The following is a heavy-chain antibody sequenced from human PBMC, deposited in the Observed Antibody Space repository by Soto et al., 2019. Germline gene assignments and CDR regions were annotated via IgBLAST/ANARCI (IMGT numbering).Heavy chain of an antibody. J-gene: IGHJ4*02. CDR1: GGSISSYY. CDR2: IYYSGST. D-gene: IGHD5-12*01. V-gene: IGHV4-59*08. Sequence: QVQLQESGPGLVKPSETLSLTCTVSGGSISSYYWSWIRQPPGKGLEWIGYIYYSGSTNYNPSLKSRVTRSVDTSKNQFSLKLSSGTAADTALYYCARTRSGYEYYFDYWGQGTLVTVSS. CDR3: ARTRSGYEYYFDY.